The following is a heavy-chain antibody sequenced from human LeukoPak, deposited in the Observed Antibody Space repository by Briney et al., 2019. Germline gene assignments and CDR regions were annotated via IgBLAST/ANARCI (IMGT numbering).Heavy chain of an antibody. D-gene: IGHD2-2*01. V-gene: IGHV3-23*01. CDR3: AKRYCSSTSCYPDAFDI. CDR2: ISGSGGST. Sequence: GGSLRLSCAASGFTFSSYAMSWVRQAPGKGLEWVSAISGSGGSTYYADSVKGRFTISRDNSKNTLYLQMNSLRAEDTAVYYCAKRYCSSTSCYPDAFDIWGQGTMVTVSS. CDR1: GFTFSSYA. J-gene: IGHJ3*02.